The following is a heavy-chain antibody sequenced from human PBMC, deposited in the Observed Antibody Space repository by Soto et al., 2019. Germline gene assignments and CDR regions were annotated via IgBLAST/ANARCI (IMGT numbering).Heavy chain of an antibody. CDR2: ISGSGGST. Sequence: EVQLLESGGGLVQPGGSLRLSCAASGFTFSSYAMSWVRQAPGKGLEWVSAISGSGGSTYYADSVKGRFTISRDNSKNPLYLQMNSLSAEDTAVYYCAKAYYDFWSGYSSWGYWCQGTLVTVSS. CDR3: AKAYYDFWSGYSSWGY. CDR1: GFTFSSYA. D-gene: IGHD3-3*01. J-gene: IGHJ4*02. V-gene: IGHV3-23*01.